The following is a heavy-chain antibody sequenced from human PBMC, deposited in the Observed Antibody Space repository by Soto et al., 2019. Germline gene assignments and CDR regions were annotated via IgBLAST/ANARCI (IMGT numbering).Heavy chain of an antibody. J-gene: IGHJ5*02. CDR2: ISSSSSYI. Sequence: GGSLRLSCAASGFTFSSYSMNWVRQAPGKGLEWVSSISSSSSYIYYADSVKGRFTISRDNAKNSLYLQMNSLRAEDTAVYYCATGAFWSGSPPEFGPWGQGTLVTVSS. CDR3: ATGAFWSGSPPEFGP. D-gene: IGHD3-3*01. V-gene: IGHV3-21*01. CDR1: GFTFSSYS.